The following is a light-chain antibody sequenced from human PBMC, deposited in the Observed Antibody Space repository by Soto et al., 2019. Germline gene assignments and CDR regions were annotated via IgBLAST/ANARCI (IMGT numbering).Light chain of an antibody. Sequence: QSALTQPASVSGSPGQSITISCTGTSSDVGGYNYVSWYQQHPGKAPKLMIYDVSNRPSGVSNRFSGSKSGNTASLTISGLQAEDEADYYCSSYTCSSNLYVFGTGTMVTVL. CDR3: SSYTCSSNLYV. J-gene: IGLJ1*01. CDR2: DVS. V-gene: IGLV2-14*01. CDR1: SSDVGGYNY.